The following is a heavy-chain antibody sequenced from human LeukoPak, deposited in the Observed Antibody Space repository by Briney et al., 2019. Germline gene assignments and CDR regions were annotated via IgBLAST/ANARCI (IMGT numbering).Heavy chain of an antibody. Sequence: SETLSLTCTVSGASISGSGYYWGWIRQPPGKGLEWIGNIYDSGSTYYNASLQSRVTISIDTSKNQFSLRLSSVTAADTAMYYCARLPLGAFGEVLNFDCWGQGTLVIVSS. CDR3: ARLPLGAFGEVLNFDC. V-gene: IGHV4-39*01. J-gene: IGHJ4*02. D-gene: IGHD3-10*01. CDR2: IYDSGST. CDR1: GASISGSGYY.